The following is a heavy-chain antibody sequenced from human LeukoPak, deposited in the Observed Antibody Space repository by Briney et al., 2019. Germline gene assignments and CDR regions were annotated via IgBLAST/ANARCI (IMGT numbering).Heavy chain of an antibody. Sequence: GASVKVSCKASGYTFTGYYMHWVRQAPGQGLEWMGWINPNSGGTNCAQKFQGRVTMTRDTSISTAYMELSRLRSDDTAVYYCGTTQWIQLWSRAFDIWGQGTMVTVSS. CDR1: GYTFTGYY. CDR2: INPNSGGT. J-gene: IGHJ3*02. CDR3: GTTQWIQLWSRAFDI. V-gene: IGHV1-2*02. D-gene: IGHD5-18*01.